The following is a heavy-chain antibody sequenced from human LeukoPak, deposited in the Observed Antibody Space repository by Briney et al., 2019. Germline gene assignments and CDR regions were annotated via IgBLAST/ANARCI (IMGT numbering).Heavy chain of an antibody. CDR1: GYSFTSYW. V-gene: IGHV5-51*01. CDR2: IYLGDSDT. D-gene: IGHD6-19*01. Sequence: GESLQISCQGSGYSFTSYWIGWVRQMPGKGLEWMGIIYLGDSDTRYSPSFQGQVTISADKSISTAYLQWSSLKASDTAMYYCARHGQIAVAGTNYYYGMDVWGKGTTVTVSS. CDR3: ARHGQIAVAGTNYYYGMDV. J-gene: IGHJ6*04.